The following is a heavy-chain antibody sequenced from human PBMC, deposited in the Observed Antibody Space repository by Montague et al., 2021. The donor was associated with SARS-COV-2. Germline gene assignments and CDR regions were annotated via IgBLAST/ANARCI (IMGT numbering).Heavy chain of an antibody. CDR3: AKDREMDYSADY. D-gene: IGHD5-24*01. V-gene: IGHV3-23*01. J-gene: IGHJ4*02. Sequence: SLKGRFTISRDNSGNTLYLQMNSLRAEDTAIYYCAKDREMDYSADYWGQGTLVTVSS.